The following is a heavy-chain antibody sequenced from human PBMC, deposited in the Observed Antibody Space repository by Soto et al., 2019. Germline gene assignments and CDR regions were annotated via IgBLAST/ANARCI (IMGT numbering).Heavy chain of an antibody. CDR2: IIPIFGTA. CDR3: ARAGGGNSPYYYYGMDV. CDR1: GGTFSSYA. J-gene: IGHJ6*02. D-gene: IGHD2-21*02. V-gene: IGHV1-69*13. Sequence: ASVQVSCKASGGTFSSYAISSVRQAPGQGLEWMGGIIPIFGTANYAQKFQGRVTITADESTSTAYMELSSVTAADTAVYYCARAGGGNSPYYYYGMDVWGQGTTVTVSS.